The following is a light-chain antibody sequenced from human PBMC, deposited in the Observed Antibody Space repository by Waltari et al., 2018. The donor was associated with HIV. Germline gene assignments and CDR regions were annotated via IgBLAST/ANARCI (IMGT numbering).Light chain of an antibody. CDR2: DVS. V-gene: IGLV2-14*03. Sequence: QSALTQPAPVSGSPGPSITTSCTGTRSHVGCDNYVSVYQKHPGKAPKLMIYDVSTRPSGVSNRFSGSKSRNTAALPISGLQAEDEADYYCSSYTSSSTLEVFGGGTKLTVL. J-gene: IGLJ3*02. CDR1: RSHVGCDNY. CDR3: SSYTSSSTLEV.